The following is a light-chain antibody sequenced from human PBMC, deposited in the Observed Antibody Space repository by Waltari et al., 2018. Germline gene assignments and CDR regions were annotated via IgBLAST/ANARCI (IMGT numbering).Light chain of an antibody. CDR1: SSHIGSNT. V-gene: IGLV1-44*01. CDR2: SNN. Sequence: QSVLTQPPSASGTPGQRVTISCSGSSSHIGSNTVNWYQQLPGTAPKLLIYSNNQRPSGVPDRLSGSKSGTSASLAISGLQSEDDADYYCAAWDDSLKVFGGGTKLTVL. CDR3: AAWDDSLKV. J-gene: IGLJ3*02.